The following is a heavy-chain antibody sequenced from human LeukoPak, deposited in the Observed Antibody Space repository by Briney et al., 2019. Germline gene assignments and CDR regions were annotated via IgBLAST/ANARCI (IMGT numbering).Heavy chain of an antibody. CDR1: GGSISSYY. D-gene: IGHD2-2*01. V-gene: IGHV4-59*01. CDR2: IYYSGST. CDR3: ATYQLPSLGYYYYMDV. J-gene: IGHJ6*03. Sequence: PSETLSRACTVSGGSISSYYWSWIRQPPGKGLEWIGYIYYSGSTNYNPSLKSRVTISVDTSKNQFSLKLSSVTAADTAVYYCATYQLPSLGYYYYMDVSGEGTTVTVSS.